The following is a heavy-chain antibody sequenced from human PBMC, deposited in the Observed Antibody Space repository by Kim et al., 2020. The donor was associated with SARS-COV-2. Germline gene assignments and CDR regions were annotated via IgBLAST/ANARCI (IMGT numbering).Heavy chain of an antibody. Sequence: SETLSLTCAVYGGSFSGYYWSWIRQPPGKGLEWIGEINHSGSTNYNPSLKSRVTISVDTSKNQFSLKLSSVTAADTAVYYCARGVRTSQWLVPPVDYWGQGTLVTVSS. D-gene: IGHD6-19*01. CDR1: GGSFSGYY. CDR2: INHSGST. V-gene: IGHV4-34*01. CDR3: ARGVRTSQWLVPPVDY. J-gene: IGHJ4*02.